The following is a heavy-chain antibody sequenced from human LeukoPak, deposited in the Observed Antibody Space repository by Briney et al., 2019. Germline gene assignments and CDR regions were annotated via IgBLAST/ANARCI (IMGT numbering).Heavy chain of an antibody. CDR3: ARYSSSSFDLDY. V-gene: IGHV3-11*01. D-gene: IGHD6-6*01. CDR1: GFTFSDYY. Sequence: GGSLRLSCAASGFTFSDYYMSWIRQAPGKGLGWVSYFSSSGSTIYYADSVKGRFTISRDNAKNSLYLQMNSLRAEDTAVYYCARYSSSSFDLDYWGQGTLVTVSS. CDR2: FSSSGSTI. J-gene: IGHJ4*02.